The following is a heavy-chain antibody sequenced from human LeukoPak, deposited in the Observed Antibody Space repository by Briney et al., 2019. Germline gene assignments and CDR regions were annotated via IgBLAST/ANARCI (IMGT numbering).Heavy chain of an antibody. Sequence: PGGSLRLSCAASGFTVSSNYMSWVRQAPGKGLEWVANIKQDGSEKYYVDSVKGRFTISRDNAKNSLYLQMNSLRAEDTAVYYCARDRVLSGYWGQGTLVTVSS. CDR1: GFTVSSNY. CDR2: IKQDGSEK. J-gene: IGHJ4*02. CDR3: ARDRVLSGY. V-gene: IGHV3-7*01. D-gene: IGHD4/OR15-4a*01.